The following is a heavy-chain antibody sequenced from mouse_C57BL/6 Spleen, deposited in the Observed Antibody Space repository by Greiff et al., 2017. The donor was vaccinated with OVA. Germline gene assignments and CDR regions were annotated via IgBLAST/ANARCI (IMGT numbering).Heavy chain of an antibody. CDR3: ALCGNYDGFAY. CDR1: GYTFTSYW. J-gene: IGHJ3*01. V-gene: IGHV1-59*01. Sequence: QVQLQQPGAELVRPGTSVKLSCKASGYTFTSYWMPWVQQRPGQGLAWIGVIDPSDSYTNYNQKFKGKATLTVDTSSSPAYMQLSSLTSEDSSVYYFALCGNYDGFAYWGQEALVTVSA. CDR2: IDPSDSYT. D-gene: IGHD2-1*01.